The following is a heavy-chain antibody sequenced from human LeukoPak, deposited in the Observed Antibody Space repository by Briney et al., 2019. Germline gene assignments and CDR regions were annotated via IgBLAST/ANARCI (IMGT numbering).Heavy chain of an antibody. CDR3: ARGYDGSGYYYRNWYFDL. CDR2: MSYRGST. CDR1: GDSISDYY. J-gene: IGHJ2*01. Sequence: SETLSLTCAVSGDSISDYYWNWIRQPPGKGLEWIGYMSYRGSTNYNPSLKSRVSMSVDTSKNQFSLKLSSVTAADTAVYYCARGYDGSGYYYRNWYFDLWGRGTLVTVSS. D-gene: IGHD3-22*01. V-gene: IGHV4-59*01.